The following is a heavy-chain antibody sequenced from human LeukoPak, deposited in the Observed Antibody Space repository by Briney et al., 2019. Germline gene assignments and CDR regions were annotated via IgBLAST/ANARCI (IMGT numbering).Heavy chain of an antibody. J-gene: IGHJ4*02. V-gene: IGHV3-7*05. Sequence: GGSLILSCAASGFTFSRYWMTWVRQAPGKGLEWVANIKQDGTEKYYVDSVKGRFTISRDNAKNSLYLQMNSLRAEDTAVYYCARDSEWGLLRSDYWGQGTLVTVSS. CDR1: GFTFSRYW. D-gene: IGHD1-26*01. CDR2: IKQDGTEK. CDR3: ARDSEWGLLRSDY.